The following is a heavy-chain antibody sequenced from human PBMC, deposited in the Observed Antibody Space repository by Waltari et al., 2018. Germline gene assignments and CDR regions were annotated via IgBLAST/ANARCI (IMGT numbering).Heavy chain of an antibody. CDR1: GGSFSGYY. CDR3: ARPTTSSRVAVYFDY. V-gene: IGHV4-34*01. CDR2: INHSGST. J-gene: IGHJ4*02. D-gene: IGHD2-15*01. Sequence: QVQLQQWGAGLLKPSETLSLTCAVYGGSFSGYYWSWIRQPPGKGLEWIGEINHSGSTNYNPSRKSRVTISVDTSKNQFSLKLSSVTAADTAVYYCARPTTSSRVAVYFDYWGQGTLVTVSS.